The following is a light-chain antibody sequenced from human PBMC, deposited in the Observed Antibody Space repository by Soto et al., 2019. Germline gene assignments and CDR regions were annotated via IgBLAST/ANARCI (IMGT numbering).Light chain of an antibody. CDR2: DAS. Sequence: DIQMTQSPSSLSASVGDRVTITCQASHDITSYLNWYQHKPGKAPKLLIYDASILQAGVPSRFSGSGDRTDFTFTISRLQPEDVATYYCQKCDYLRIFGPGTTVDFK. J-gene: IGKJ3*01. V-gene: IGKV1-33*01. CDR3: QKCDYLRI. CDR1: HDITSY.